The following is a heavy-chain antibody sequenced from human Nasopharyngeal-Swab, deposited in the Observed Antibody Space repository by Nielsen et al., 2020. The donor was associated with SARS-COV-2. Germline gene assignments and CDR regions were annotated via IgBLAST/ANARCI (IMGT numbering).Heavy chain of an antibody. D-gene: IGHD6-13*01. CDR3: VRLSIAAAGVDF. CDR1: GFTFSGYW. Sequence: GGSLRLSCAASGFTFSGYWMSWVRQAPGKGLEWVANIKQDGSETYYVDSVKGRFTISRDNATNSLYLQMNSLRAEDTAVFYCVRLSIAAAGVDFWGQGTLVTVSS. V-gene: IGHV3-7*01. CDR2: IKQDGSET. J-gene: IGHJ4*02.